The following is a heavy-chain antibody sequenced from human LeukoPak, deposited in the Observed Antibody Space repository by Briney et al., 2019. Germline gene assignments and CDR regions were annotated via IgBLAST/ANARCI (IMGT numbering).Heavy chain of an antibody. J-gene: IGHJ4*02. CDR2: ISWDGGST. D-gene: IGHD1-1*01. Sequence: GGSLRLSCAASGFTFDDYAMHWVRQAPGKGLEWVSLISWDGGSTYYADSVKGRFTISRDNAKNSLYLQMNSLRAEDTAVYYCAREGTLLNDYWGQGTLVTVSS. V-gene: IGHV3-43D*03. CDR1: GFTFDDYA. CDR3: AREGTLLNDY.